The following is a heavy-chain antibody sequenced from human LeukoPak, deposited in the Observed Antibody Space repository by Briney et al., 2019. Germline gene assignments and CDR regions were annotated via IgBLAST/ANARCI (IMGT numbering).Heavy chain of an antibody. V-gene: IGHV3-74*01. CDR3: ARTGFMVKGYYYYYDLDV. CDR2: INSDGSST. D-gene: IGHD3-10*01. J-gene: IGHJ6*02. CDR1: GFTFSNYW. Sequence: GGSLRLSCAASGFTFSNYWMHWVRQAPGKGLVWVSRINSDGSSTTYADSVKGRFTISRDNAKNTLYLQMNNLRAEDTAVYYCARTGFMVKGYYYYYDLDVWGQGTTVTVSS.